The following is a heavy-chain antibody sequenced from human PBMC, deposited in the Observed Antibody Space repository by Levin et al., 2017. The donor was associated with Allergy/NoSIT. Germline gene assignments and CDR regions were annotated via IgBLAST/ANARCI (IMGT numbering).Heavy chain of an antibody. D-gene: IGHD2-15*01. CDR1: GGSISSSNW. CDR2: IYHSGST. CDR3: ARGGGDIVVVVAVDAFDI. Sequence: PGGSLRLSCAVSGGSISSSNWWSWVRQPPGKGLEWIGEIYHSGSTNYNPSLKSRVTISVDKSKNQFSLKLSSVTAADTAVYYCARGGGDIVVVVAVDAFDIWGQGTMVTVSS. V-gene: IGHV4-4*02. J-gene: IGHJ3*02.